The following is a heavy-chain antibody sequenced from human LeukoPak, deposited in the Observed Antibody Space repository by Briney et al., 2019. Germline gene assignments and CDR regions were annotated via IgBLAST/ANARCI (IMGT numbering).Heavy chain of an antibody. J-gene: IGHJ4*02. CDR1: GYTFTSYD. CDR2: MNPNSGNT. Sequence: ASVKVSCKASGYTFTSYDINWVRQATGQGLEWMGWMNPNSGNTGYAQKFQGRVTITRNTSISTAYMELSGLRSEDTAVYYCARGKGSITIFGVVITYPFDYWGQGTLVTVSS. D-gene: IGHD3-3*01. V-gene: IGHV1-8*03. CDR3: ARGKGSITIFGVVITYPFDY.